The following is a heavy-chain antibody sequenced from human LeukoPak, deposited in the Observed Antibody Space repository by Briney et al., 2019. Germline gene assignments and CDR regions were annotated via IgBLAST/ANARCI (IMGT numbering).Heavy chain of an antibody. D-gene: IGHD3-22*01. CDR3: ARVGDTSGYYYHFDY. V-gene: IGHV4-59*01. CDR2: IHYSGTT. J-gene: IGHJ4*02. CDR1: GGSISSYY. Sequence: SETLSLTCTVSGGSISSYYWGWIRQPPGKGLEWIGYIHYSGTTDYNPSLKSRVTISVDTSKNQFSLKMSSVTAADAAVFYCARVGDTSGYYYHFDYWGQGTLVTVSS.